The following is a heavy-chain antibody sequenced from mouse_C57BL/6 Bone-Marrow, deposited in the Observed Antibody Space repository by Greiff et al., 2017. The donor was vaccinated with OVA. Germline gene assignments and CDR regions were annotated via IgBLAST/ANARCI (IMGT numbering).Heavy chain of an antibody. V-gene: IGHV1-59*01. CDR2: IDPSDSYT. J-gene: IGHJ3*01. CDR3: ARRRGPWFAY. Sequence: QVQLQQPGAELVRPGTSVKLSCKASGYTFTSYWMHWVKQRPGQGLEWIGVIDPSDSYTNYNQKFKGKATLTVDTTASTAYMQLSSLTSEDSAVYDCARRRGPWFAYWGQGTLVTVSA. CDR1: GYTFTSYW.